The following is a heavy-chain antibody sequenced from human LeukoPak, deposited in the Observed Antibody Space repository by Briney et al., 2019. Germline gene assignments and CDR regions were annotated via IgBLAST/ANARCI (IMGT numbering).Heavy chain of an antibody. D-gene: IGHD5-18*01. CDR3: ARGSYGPTTFDY. CDR1: GFSFADYG. J-gene: IGHJ4*02. V-gene: IGHV3-20*04. Sequence: GGSLRLSCAASGFSFADYGMSWVRQAPGKGLEWVSGINWNGGSTGYADSVKGRFTISRDNAKNSLYLQMNSLRAEDTAVYYCARGSYGPTTFDYWGQGTLVTVSS. CDR2: INWNGGST.